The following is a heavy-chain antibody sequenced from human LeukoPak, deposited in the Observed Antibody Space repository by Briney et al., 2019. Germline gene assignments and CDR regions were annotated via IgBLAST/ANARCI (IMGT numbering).Heavy chain of an antibody. CDR2: IKPDSGGT. CDR1: GYSFTGYY. V-gene: IGHV1-2*02. J-gene: IGHJ4*02. D-gene: IGHD3-10*01. Sequence: ASVKVSCKASGYSFTGYYVHWVRQAPGQGLGWMGWIKPDSGGTNFAQKFHGRVTMTRDTSISTAYMEVSRLTSDDTAVYYCARDAISRGIIDYWGQGTLVTVSS. CDR3: ARDAISRGIIDY.